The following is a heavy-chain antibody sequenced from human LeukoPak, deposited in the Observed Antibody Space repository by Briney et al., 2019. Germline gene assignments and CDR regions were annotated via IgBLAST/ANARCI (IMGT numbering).Heavy chain of an antibody. CDR2: ISATGTST. CDR1: GFTFSSHA. D-gene: IGHD1-26*01. CDR3: AKDSGTYYKAFDY. Sequence: GGSLRLSCAASGFTFSSHAMTWVRQAPGKGLEWVSTISATGTSTYYADSVKGRLTISRDNPKNTLYLQMNSLRAEDTAVYSCAKDSGTYYKAFDYWGQGTLVTVSS. V-gene: IGHV3-23*01. J-gene: IGHJ4*02.